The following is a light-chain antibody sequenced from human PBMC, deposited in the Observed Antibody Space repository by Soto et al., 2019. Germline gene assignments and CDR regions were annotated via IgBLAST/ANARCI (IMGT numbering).Light chain of an antibody. J-gene: IGKJ4*01. CDR3: QQYNKWPLT. V-gene: IGKV3-15*01. CDR2: HAS. Sequence: EIVMTQSPATLSVSPGERATLSCRASQSVSSNLAWYQQKPGQAPRLLIYHASTRATGIPARFSGSGSGTVFTLTISSLQSEDFAVYCCQQYNKWPLTFGGGTKVEIK. CDR1: QSVSSN.